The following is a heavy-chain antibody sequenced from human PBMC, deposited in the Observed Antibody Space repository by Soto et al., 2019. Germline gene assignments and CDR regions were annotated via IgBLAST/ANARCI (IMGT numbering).Heavy chain of an antibody. CDR1: GYTFTSYD. V-gene: IGHV1-8*01. J-gene: IGHJ4*02. CDR2: MNPNSGNT. D-gene: IGHD3-10*01. CDR3: ARVFALLRFGELFSSPLFDY. Sequence: ASVKVSCKASGYTFTSYDINWVRQATGQRLEWMGWMNPNSGNTGYAQKFQGRVTMTRNTSISTAYMELSSLRSEDTAVYYCARVFALLRFGELFSSPLFDYWGQGTLGTVSS.